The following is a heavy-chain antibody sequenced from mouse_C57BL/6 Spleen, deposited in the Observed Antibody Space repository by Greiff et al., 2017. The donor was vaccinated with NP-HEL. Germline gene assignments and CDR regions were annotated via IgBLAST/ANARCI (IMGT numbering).Heavy chain of an antibody. V-gene: IGHV14-2*01. D-gene: IGHD1-1*01. CDR1: GFNIKDYY. CDR3: ARNYGSRLGAMDY. J-gene: IGHJ4*01. Sequence: VQLKESGAELVKPGASVKLSCTASGFNIKDYYMHWVKQRTEQGLEWIGRIDPEDGETKYAPKFQGKATITADTSSNTAYLQLSSLTSEDTAVYYCARNYGSRLGAMDYWGQGTSVTVSS. CDR2: IDPEDGET.